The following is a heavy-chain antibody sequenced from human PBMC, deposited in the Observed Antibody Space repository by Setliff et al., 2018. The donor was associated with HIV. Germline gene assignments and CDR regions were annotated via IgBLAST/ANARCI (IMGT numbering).Heavy chain of an antibody. CDR2: IYYSGSP. D-gene: IGHD3-16*02. V-gene: IGHV4-59*08. CDR1: GRSISSYY. Sequence: SETLSLTCTVSGRSISSYYWSWIRQPPGKGLEWIGYIYYSGSPNYNPSLKSRVTISVDTSKNQFSLKLSSVTAADTAVYYCARHMGRAYYDYAGGSYRRGDAFDIWVPGTLLVTVSS. CDR3: ARHMGRAYYDYAGGSYRRGDAFDI. J-gene: IGHJ3*02.